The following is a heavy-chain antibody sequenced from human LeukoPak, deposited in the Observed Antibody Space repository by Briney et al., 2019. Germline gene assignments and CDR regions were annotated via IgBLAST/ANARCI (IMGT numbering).Heavy chain of an antibody. V-gene: IGHV4-34*01. Sequence: PSETLSLTCAVYGGSFSGYYWSWIRQPPRKGLEWIGEINHSGSTNYNPSLKSRVTISVDTSKNQFSLKLSSVTAADTAVYYCARVGYCSGGSCYFTYFQHWGQGTLVTVSS. CDR2: INHSGST. CDR1: GGSFSGYY. CDR3: ARVGYCSGGSCYFTYFQH. D-gene: IGHD2-15*01. J-gene: IGHJ1*01.